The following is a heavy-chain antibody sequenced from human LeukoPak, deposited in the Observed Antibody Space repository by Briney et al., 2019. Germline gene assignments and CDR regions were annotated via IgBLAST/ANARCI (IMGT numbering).Heavy chain of an antibody. CDR1: GGSISSGGYY. V-gene: IGHV4-31*03. CDR2: IYYSGST. Sequence: SKTLSLTCTVSGGSISSGGYYWSWIRQHPGKGLEWIGYIYYSGSTYYNPSLKSRVTISVDTSKNQFSLKLSSVTAADTAVYYCAGFYGALGHFDLWGRGTLVTVSS. D-gene: IGHD4-17*01. J-gene: IGHJ2*01. CDR3: AGFYGALGHFDL.